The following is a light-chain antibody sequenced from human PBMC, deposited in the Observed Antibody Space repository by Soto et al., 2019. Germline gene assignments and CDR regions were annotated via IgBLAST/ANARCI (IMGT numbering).Light chain of an antibody. J-gene: IGLJ1*01. Sequence: QYALTQPASVSGSPGQSITIPCTGTSSDVGGYNFVSWYQHHPGKAPKLMIYEVTNRPSGISNRFSGSTSGNTASLTISGLQAEDEADYYCSSYTSSSTYVFGTGTKVTVL. CDR2: EVT. CDR3: SSYTSSSTYV. CDR1: SSDVGGYNF. V-gene: IGLV2-14*01.